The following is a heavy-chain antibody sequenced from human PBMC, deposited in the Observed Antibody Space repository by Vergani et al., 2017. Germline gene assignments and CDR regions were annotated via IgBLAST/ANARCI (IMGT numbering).Heavy chain of an antibody. CDR1: GYTFSSYA. D-gene: IGHD4-11*01. J-gene: IGHJ4*02. CDR3: ARDLDSNYFLDY. Sequence: QVQLVQSGAEVKKPGASVKVSCKASGYTFSSYAMHWVRQAPGQRLEWMGWINPGNGNTKYSQRLQGRVTITRDTSASTAYMELSSLRSEDTAVYYCARDLDSNYFLDYWGQGTLVTVSS. V-gene: IGHV1-3*01. CDR2: INPGNGNT.